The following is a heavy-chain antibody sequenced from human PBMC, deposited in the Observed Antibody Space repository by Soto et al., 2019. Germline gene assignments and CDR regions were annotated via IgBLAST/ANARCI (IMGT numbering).Heavy chain of an antibody. V-gene: IGHV4-31*03. Sequence: QVQLQESGPGLVKPSQTLSLTCTVSGGSINSGGYCWSWIRQHPGKGLDWIGCISYGGSTSYNPSLTSRLTISVDTSKNQFSLKLTSVTAADTAVYYCSRGILVWGQGALITVSS. CDR2: ISYGGST. D-gene: IGHD5-18*01. J-gene: IGHJ4*02. CDR1: GGSINSGGYC. CDR3: SRGILV.